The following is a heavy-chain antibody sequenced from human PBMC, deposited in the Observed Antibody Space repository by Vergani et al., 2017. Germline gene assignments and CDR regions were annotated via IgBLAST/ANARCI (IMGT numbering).Heavy chain of an antibody. CDR2: ISSTGSSS. Sequence: QEQLQESGPRLLKPSQTLYLTCSVSGIAINGDDTWCPLIPRSPGKGLEWIGPISSTGSSSSYNPSLGDRPSISLDPSTNPFFLTLTSVTAAYTAIYYCARGQWGIEAWGQGTPVTVSS. CDR1: GIAINGDDTW. V-gene: IGHV4-30-4*08. D-gene: IGHD1-26*01. J-gene: IGHJ4*02. CDR3: ARGQWGIEA.